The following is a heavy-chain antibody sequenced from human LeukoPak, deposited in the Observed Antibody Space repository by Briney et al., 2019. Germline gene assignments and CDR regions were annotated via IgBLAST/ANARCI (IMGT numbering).Heavy chain of an antibody. J-gene: IGHJ4*02. D-gene: IGHD1-7*01. CDR2: ISGSAIST. CDR1: GFTFGSYA. CDR3: AKDFYPLGNYVIYFDY. V-gene: IGHV3-23*01. Sequence: GGSLTLSCAASGFTFGSYAMSWVRQAPGKGLEWVSTISGSAISTYYADSVKGRFAISRDNSKNTLYLQMNSLRPEDTAVYYCAKDFYPLGNYVIYFDYWGQGTLVTVSS.